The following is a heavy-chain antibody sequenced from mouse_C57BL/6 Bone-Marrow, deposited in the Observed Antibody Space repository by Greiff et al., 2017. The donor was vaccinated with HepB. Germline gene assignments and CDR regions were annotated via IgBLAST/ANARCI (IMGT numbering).Heavy chain of an antibody. D-gene: IGHD1-1*01. V-gene: IGHV1-81*01. J-gene: IGHJ2*01. Sequence: QVQLKESGAELARPGASVKLSCKASGYTFTSYGISWVKQRTGQGLEWIGEIYPRSGNTYYNEKFKGKATLTADKSSSTAYMELRSLTSEDSAVYFCARYTTVVGIDYWGQGTTLTVSS. CDR3: ARYTTVVGIDY. CDR2: IYPRSGNT. CDR1: GYTFTSYG.